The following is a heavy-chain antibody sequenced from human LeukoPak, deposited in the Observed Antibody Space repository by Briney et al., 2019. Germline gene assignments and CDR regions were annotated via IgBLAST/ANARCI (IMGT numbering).Heavy chain of an antibody. CDR3: ARRSGGGTFYFDY. J-gene: IGHJ4*02. D-gene: IGHD1-1*01. CDR1: GFTFSSYA. V-gene: IGHV3-23*01. Sequence: GGSLRLSCAASGFTFSSYAMTWVRQAPGKGLEWVSAISGSADSTNYADSVKGRFTISRDNSKNTLYLQMNSLRAEDTAVYYCARRSGGGTFYFDYWGQGSLVTVSS. CDR2: ISGSADST.